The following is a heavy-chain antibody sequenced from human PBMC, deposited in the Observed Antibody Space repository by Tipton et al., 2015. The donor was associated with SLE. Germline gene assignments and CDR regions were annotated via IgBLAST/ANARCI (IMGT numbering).Heavy chain of an antibody. J-gene: IGHJ4*02. CDR3: ARGHDYVWGTYRQGYYFDY. CDR1: GGSISSHY. D-gene: IGHD3-16*02. V-gene: IGHV4-59*11. CDR2: IYYSGST. Sequence: LRLSCTVSGGSISSHYWSWIRQPPGKGLEWIGYIYYSGSTNYNPSLKSRVTISVDTSKNQFSLKLSSVTAADTAVYYCARGHDYVWGTYRQGYYFDYWGQGTLVTVSS.